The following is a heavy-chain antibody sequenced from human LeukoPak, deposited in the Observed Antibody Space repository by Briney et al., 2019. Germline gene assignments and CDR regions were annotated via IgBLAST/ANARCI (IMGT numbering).Heavy chain of an antibody. V-gene: IGHV3-48*01. D-gene: IGHD3-22*01. CDR2: ISSSSGTI. CDR3: AKARIVVIPPADALDV. Sequence: PGGSLRLSCAASGFTFSTYTMNWVRQAPGKGLHWVSYISSSSGTIYYADSVKGRFTISRDNSKNTLHLQMNSLRAEDTAVYYCAKARIVVIPPADALDVWGQGTLVTVSS. CDR1: GFTFSTYT. J-gene: IGHJ3*01.